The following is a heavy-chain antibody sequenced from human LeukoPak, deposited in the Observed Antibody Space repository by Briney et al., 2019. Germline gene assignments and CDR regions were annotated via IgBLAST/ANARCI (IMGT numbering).Heavy chain of an antibody. D-gene: IGHD6-19*01. J-gene: IGHJ5*02. CDR2: IYYDGST. CDR1: GGSISSYY. CDR3: ARHGCSGWYSGWFDR. Sequence: WETLSLTCTVSGGSISSYYWSWIRQPPGKGLKWSGDIYYDGSTKYNPSLKSRVTISVDTSKNQFSLKLSSVTAADTAVYYCARHGCSGWYSGWFDRWGQGTLVTVSS. V-gene: IGHV4-59*08.